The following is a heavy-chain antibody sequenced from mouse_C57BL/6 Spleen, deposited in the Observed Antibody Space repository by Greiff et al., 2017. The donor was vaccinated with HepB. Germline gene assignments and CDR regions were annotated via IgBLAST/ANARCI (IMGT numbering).Heavy chain of an antibody. Sequence: EVKLQESGEGLVKPGGSLKLSCAASGFTFSSYAMSWVRQTPEKRLEWVAYISSGGDYIYYADTVKGRFTISRDNARNTLYLQMSSLKSEDTAMYYCTRDRGIYLGAMDYWGQGTSVTVSS. CDR2: ISSGGDYI. V-gene: IGHV5-9-1*02. CDR1: GFTFSSYA. D-gene: IGHD2-1*01. CDR3: TRDRGIYLGAMDY. J-gene: IGHJ4*01.